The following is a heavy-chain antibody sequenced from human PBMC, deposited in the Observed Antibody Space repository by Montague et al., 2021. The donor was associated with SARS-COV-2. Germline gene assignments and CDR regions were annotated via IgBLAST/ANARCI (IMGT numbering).Heavy chain of an antibody. CDR2: INYGGST. Sequence: ETLSLTCAVYGGSFSDYHWTWIRQSPGGGLEWIGQINYGGSTKYNPSLRSRVTISIDTSKNQFSLNLKSVTAADTAVYYCARGTLSVKMAVVVFLGGIYYFDSWGQGTLVAVSS. D-gene: IGHD3-16*01. CDR1: GGSFSDYH. CDR3: ARGTLSVKMAVVVFLGGIYYFDS. V-gene: IGHV4-34*01. J-gene: IGHJ4*02.